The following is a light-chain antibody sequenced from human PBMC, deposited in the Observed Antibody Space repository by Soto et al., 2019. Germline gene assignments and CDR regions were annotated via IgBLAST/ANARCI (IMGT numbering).Light chain of an antibody. J-gene: IGKJ1*01. Sequence: EIVLTQSPGTLSLSPGERATLSCRASQSVSSSYLGWYQQKPGQAPRLLIYGASSRATGIPDRFSGSGPGTGFTLTISRLEPEDFAVYYCQQYGSSPWTFGQGTKVDIK. CDR1: QSVSSSY. CDR3: QQYGSSPWT. V-gene: IGKV3-20*01. CDR2: GAS.